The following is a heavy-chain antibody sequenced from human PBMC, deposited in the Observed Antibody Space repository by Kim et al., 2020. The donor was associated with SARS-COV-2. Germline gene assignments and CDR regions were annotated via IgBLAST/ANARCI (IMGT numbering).Heavy chain of an antibody. CDR1: GFTFSSYG. V-gene: IGHV3-33*01. J-gene: IGHJ3*02. CDR3: ARSPIVLHAFDI. D-gene: IGHD2-8*01. Sequence: GGSLRLSCAASGFTFSSYGMHWVRQAPGKGLEWVAVIWYDGSNKYYADSVKGRFTISRDNSKNTLYLQMNSLRAEDTAVYYCARSPIVLHAFDIWGQGTMVTVSS. CDR2: IWYDGSNK.